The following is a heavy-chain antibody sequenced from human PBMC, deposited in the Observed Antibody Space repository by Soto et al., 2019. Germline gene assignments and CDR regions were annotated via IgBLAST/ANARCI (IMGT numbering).Heavy chain of an antibody. D-gene: IGHD2-15*01. Sequence: GSLRLSCAASGFTFSNAWMSWVRQAPGKGLEWVGRIKSKTDGGTTDYAAPVKGRFTISRDDSKNTLYLQMNSLKTEDTAVYYCTTGILFYDAFDIWGQGTMVTVSS. V-gene: IGHV3-15*01. J-gene: IGHJ3*02. CDR3: TTGILFYDAFDI. CDR2: IKSKTDGGTT. CDR1: GFTFSNAW.